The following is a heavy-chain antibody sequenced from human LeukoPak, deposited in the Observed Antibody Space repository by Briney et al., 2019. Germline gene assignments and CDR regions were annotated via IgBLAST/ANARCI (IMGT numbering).Heavy chain of an antibody. CDR1: GYTFTSYD. D-gene: IGHD2-15*01. CDR2: MNPNSGNT. J-gene: IGHJ5*02. CDR3: ARDQIGDCSGGSCYSVRWFDP. V-gene: IGHV1-8*01. Sequence: EASVKVSCKASGYTFTSYDINRVRQATGQGLEWMGWMNPNSGNTGYAQEFQGRVTMTRNTSISTAYMELSSLRSDDTAVYYCARDQIGDCSGGSCYSVRWFDPWGQGTLVTVSS.